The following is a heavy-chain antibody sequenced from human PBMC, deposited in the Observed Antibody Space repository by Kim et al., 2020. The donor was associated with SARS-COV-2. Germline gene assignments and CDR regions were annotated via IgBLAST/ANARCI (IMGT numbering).Heavy chain of an antibody. CDR1: GFIFSTYA. J-gene: IGHJ4*01. CDR3: ATVKDTDSNGPPRFFDY. V-gene: IGHV3-23*01. D-gene: IGHD3-22*01. CDR2: ITGRGERT. Sequence: GGSLRLSCAASGFIFSTYAMSWVRQAPGEGLEWVSTITGRGERTYYTDSVKGRFTISRDASKNTLYLQMNSLRAEDTAFYYCATVKDTDSNGPPRFFDYWGQGNLVTVSS.